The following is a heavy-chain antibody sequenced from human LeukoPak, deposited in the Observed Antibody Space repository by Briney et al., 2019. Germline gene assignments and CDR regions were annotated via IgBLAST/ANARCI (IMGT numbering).Heavy chain of an antibody. J-gene: IGHJ6*02. Sequence: TGGSLRLSCAASGFTFSSYGMHWVRQAPGKGLEWVAVIWYDGSNKYHADSVKGRFTISRDNSKNTLYLQMNSLRAEDTAVYFCAKDRGYSYGYGQDYYYGMDVWGQGTTVTVSS. CDR2: IWYDGSNK. CDR1: GFTFSSYG. D-gene: IGHD5-18*01. V-gene: IGHV3-30*02. CDR3: AKDRGYSYGYGQDYYYGMDV.